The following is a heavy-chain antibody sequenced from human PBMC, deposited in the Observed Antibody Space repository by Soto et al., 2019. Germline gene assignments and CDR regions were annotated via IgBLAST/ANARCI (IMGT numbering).Heavy chain of an antibody. CDR2: ISAYNGNT. D-gene: IGHD5-18*01. CDR3: AREDTAMAHRYYGMDV. CDR1: GYTFTSYG. V-gene: IGHV1-18*01. J-gene: IGHJ6*02. Sequence: QVQLVQSGAEVKKPGASVKVSCKASGYTFTSYGISWVRQAPGQGLEWMGWISAYNGNTNYAQKRQGRDTMTTDTSTSTTYMELRSLRSDDTAVYYCAREDTAMAHRYYGMDVWGQGTTVTVSS.